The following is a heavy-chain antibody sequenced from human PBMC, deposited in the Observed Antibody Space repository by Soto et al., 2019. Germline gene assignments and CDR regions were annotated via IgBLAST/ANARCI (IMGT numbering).Heavy chain of an antibody. CDR1: GFTFTSSA. J-gene: IGHJ4*02. D-gene: IGHD2-2*01. Sequence: SVKVSCKASGFTFTSSAVQWVRQARGQRLEWIGWIVVGSGNTNYAQKFQERVTITRDMSTSTAYMELSSLRSEDTAVYYCAAGQNIVVVPGHYWGQGTLVTVSS. CDR2: IVVGSGNT. V-gene: IGHV1-58*01. CDR3: AAGQNIVVVPGHY.